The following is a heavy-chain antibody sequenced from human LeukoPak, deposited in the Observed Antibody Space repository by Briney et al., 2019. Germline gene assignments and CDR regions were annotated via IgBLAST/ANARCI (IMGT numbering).Heavy chain of an antibody. J-gene: IGHJ6*02. Sequence: SETTSLTSTVYGGSIGGSYWTWIRQPPGNGLEWIGQIYYKGNADYNPSLKSRVTLSVDTSKNQFSLKLTAMTAADTAVYYCAKFGVDYDMIVWGQGTTVTVS. CDR1: GGSIGGSY. CDR2: IYYKGNA. CDR3: AKFGVDYDMIV. V-gene: IGHV4-59*01. D-gene: IGHD3-16*01.